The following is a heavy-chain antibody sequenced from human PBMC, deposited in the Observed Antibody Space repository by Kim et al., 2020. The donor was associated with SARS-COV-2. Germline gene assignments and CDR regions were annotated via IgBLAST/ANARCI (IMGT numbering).Heavy chain of an antibody. CDR2: ISYTGSI. CDR3: SRGFTLSIAGGDD. J-gene: IGHJ4*02. Sequence: SETLSLTCTVSGGSISSPGYYWNWVRQHPGKGLEWVGHISYTGSIYYNPSLKSRVTLSTDTSNNQFSLKMTSVTAADTAIYYCSRGFTLSIAGGDDWGQG. CDR1: GGSISSPGYY. D-gene: IGHD3-10*02. V-gene: IGHV4-31*03.